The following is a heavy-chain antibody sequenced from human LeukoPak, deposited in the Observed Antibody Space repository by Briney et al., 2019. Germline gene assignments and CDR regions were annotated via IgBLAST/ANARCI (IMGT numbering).Heavy chain of an antibody. V-gene: IGHV3-43*01. CDR2: ISWDGGST. Sequence: GGSLRLSCAASGFTFDDYTMHWVRQAPGKGLEWVSLISWDGGSTYYADSVKGRFTISRDNSKNSLYLQMNSLRTEDTALYYCAKGSLDYYDSSGYYKGGYFDYWGQGTLVTVSS. CDR3: AKGSLDYYDSSGYYKGGYFDY. J-gene: IGHJ4*02. D-gene: IGHD3-22*01. CDR1: GFTFDDYT.